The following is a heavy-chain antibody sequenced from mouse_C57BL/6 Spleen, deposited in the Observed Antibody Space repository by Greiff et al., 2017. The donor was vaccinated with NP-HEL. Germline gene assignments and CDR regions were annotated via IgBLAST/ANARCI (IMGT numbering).Heavy chain of an antibody. V-gene: IGHV5-12*01. D-gene: IGHD3-2*02. CDR3: ARRSQATLDY. CDR1: GFTFSDYY. J-gene: IGHJ2*01. Sequence: DVKLVESGGGLVQPGGSLKLSCAASGFTFSDYYMYWVRQTPEKRLEWVAYISNGGGSTYYPDTVKGRFTISRDNAKNTLYLQMSRLKSEDTAMYYCARRSQATLDYWGQGTTLTVSS. CDR2: ISNGGGST.